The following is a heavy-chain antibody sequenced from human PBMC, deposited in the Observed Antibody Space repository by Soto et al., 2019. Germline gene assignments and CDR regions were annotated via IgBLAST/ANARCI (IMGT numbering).Heavy chain of an antibody. CDR3: AREDCVGGLCFSDF. J-gene: IGHJ4*02. V-gene: IGHV3-33*05. D-gene: IGHD2-15*01. Sequence: GGSLRLSCAASGFTFNNYGLHWVRQTPGKGLEWVAVISHDGNNKWYVDSVKGRFTISRDSSKNTLYLQMNSLRAEDTSIYYCAREDCVGGLCFSDFWGQGTLVTVSS. CDR2: ISHDGNNK. CDR1: GFTFNNYG.